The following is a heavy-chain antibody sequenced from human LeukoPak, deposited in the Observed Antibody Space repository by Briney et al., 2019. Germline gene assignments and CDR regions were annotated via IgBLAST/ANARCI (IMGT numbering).Heavy chain of an antibody. V-gene: IGHV1-18*04. D-gene: IGHD1-1*01. CDR3: TRTTFLGSTYFQH. CDR2: ISVYNGNT. J-gene: IGHJ1*01. Sequence: GASVTVSCKASGYAFNTYGISWVRQAPGQGLEWVGWISVYNGNTHYAQKLQDRVTLTADTSTNTAYMEVRSLRPDDTAVYYCTRTTFLGSTYFQHWGQGTLVTVSS. CDR1: GYAFNTYG.